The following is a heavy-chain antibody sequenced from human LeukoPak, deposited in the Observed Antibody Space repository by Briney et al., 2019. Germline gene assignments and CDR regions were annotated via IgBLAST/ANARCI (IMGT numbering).Heavy chain of an antibody. J-gene: IGHJ4*02. CDR2: IYYSGNT. V-gene: IGHV4-38-2*02. CDR1: GYSISSGYY. D-gene: IGHD5-24*01. Sequence: SETLSLTCTVSGYSISSGYYWGWIRQPPGKGLEWIGSIYYSGNTYYNPSLKSRVTISVDTSKNQFSLKLSSVTAADTAVYYCARHAWLQYFDYWGQGTLVTVSS. CDR3: ARHAWLQYFDY.